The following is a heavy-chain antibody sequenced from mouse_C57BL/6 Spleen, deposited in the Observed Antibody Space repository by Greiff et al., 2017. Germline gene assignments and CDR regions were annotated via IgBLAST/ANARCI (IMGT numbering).Heavy chain of an antibody. CDR1: GYAFSSYW. CDR3: ARERWSHWYFDV. J-gene: IGHJ1*03. Sequence: QVQLQQSGAELVKPGASVKISCKASGYAFSSYWMNWVKQRPGKGLEWIGQIYPGDGDTNYNGKFKGKATLTADKSSSTAYMQLSSLTSEDSAVYFCARERWSHWYFDVWGTGTTVTVSS. V-gene: IGHV1-80*01. D-gene: IGHD2-3*01. CDR2: IYPGDGDT.